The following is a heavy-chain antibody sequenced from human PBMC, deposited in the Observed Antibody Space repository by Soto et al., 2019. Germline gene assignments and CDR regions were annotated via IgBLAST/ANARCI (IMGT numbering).Heavy chain of an antibody. J-gene: IGHJ3*02. CDR1: GGSFSGCY. CDR3: AREPPIPAIRYFDWLPTRGGFDI. D-gene: IGHD3-9*01. V-gene: IGHV4-34*01. Sequence: SETLSLTCAVYGGSFSGCYWSWIRQPPGKGLEWIGEINHSGSTNYNPSLKSRVTISVDTSKNQFSLKLSAVTAADTAVYYCAREPPIPAIRYFDWLPTRGGFDIWGQGTMVTVSS. CDR2: INHSGST.